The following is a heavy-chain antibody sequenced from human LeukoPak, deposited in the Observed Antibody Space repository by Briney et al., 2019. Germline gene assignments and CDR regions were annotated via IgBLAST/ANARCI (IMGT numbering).Heavy chain of an antibody. J-gene: IGHJ5*02. Sequence: GESLKISCEGSGYSFTSHWIGWVRQMPGKGLEWMGVIYPRDSRTRYSPSLQGQVTISADKSINTAYLQWSSLKTSDTAIYYCACRMLTSPWFEPWGQGTLVTVSS. CDR1: GYSFTSHW. CDR2: IYPRDSRT. CDR3: ACRMLTSPWFEP. D-gene: IGHD2-2*01. V-gene: IGHV5-51*01.